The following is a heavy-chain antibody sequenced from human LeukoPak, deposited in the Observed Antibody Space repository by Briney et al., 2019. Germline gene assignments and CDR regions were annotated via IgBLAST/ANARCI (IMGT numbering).Heavy chain of an antibody. V-gene: IGHV3-30*04. D-gene: IGHD3-10*01. J-gene: IGHJ6*04. CDR3: ARELWFGELSYYYYYGMDV. CDR1: GFTFSSYA. Sequence: GGSLRLSCAASGFTFSSYAVHWVRQAPGKGLEWVAVISYDGSNKYYADSVKGRFTISRDNSKNTLYLQMNSLRAEDTAVYYCARELWFGELSYYYYYGMDVWGKGTTVTVSS. CDR2: ISYDGSNK.